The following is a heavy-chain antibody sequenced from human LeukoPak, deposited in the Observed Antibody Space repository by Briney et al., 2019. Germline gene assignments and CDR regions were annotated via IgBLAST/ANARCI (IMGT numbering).Heavy chain of an antibody. CDR2: ISSSSRYI. CDR1: GFPFSSHS. D-gene: IGHD1-26*01. J-gene: IGHJ5*02. CDR3: AREDSDTSLFDP. V-gene: IGHV3-21*06. Sequence: GGSLRLSGVAYGFPFSSHSMNWVRQTPGKGLESVSSISSSSRYIYNANSVKGRFTISRDNRKNLVYLQMNSLRAEDTAVYYCAREDSDTSLFDPWGQGTLVTVSS.